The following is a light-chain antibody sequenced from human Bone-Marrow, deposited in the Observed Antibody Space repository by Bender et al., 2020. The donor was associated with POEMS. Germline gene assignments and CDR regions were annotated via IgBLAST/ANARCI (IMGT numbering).Light chain of an antibody. CDR3: QAWDSSMVV. J-gene: IGLJ2*01. CDR1: SSDVGSYNF. Sequence: QSALTQPRSVSGSPGQSVTISCSGTSSDVGSYNFVSWYQQLPGKAPKLIIYDVSVRPSGIPDRFSGSNSGNTATLTISGTQALDEADYFCQAWDSSMVVFGGGTKLTVL. V-gene: IGLV2-11*01. CDR2: DVS.